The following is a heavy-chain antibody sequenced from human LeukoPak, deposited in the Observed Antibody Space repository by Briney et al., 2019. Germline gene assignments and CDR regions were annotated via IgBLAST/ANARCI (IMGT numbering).Heavy chain of an antibody. CDR3: ASSYGDYDRPLDY. D-gene: IGHD4-17*01. CDR1: GGSISSGDYY. V-gene: IGHV4-30-4*01. J-gene: IGHJ4*02. CDR2: IYYSGST. Sequence: SQTLSLTCTVSGGSISSGDYYWSWIRQPPGKGLEWIGYIYYSGSTYYNPSLKSRVTISVDTSKNQFSLKLSSVTAADTAVYYCASSYGDYDRPLDYWGQGTLVTVSS.